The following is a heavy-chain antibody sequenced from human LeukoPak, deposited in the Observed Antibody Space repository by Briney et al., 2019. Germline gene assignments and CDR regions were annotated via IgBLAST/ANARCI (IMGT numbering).Heavy chain of an antibody. CDR2: ISYDGSNK. CDR1: RFTFNSYH. CDR3: ARDQRRDYYGSVYSNFDY. Sequence: PGGSLTLSCAASRFTFNSYHMLWLRHAPGKGLEWVVDISYDGSNKYYADSVKGRFTISRDNSKNTLYLQMNSLRAEDTAVYYCARDQRRDYYGSVYSNFDYWGEGALVTVSS. J-gene: IGHJ4*02. D-gene: IGHD3-10*01. V-gene: IGHV3-30*04.